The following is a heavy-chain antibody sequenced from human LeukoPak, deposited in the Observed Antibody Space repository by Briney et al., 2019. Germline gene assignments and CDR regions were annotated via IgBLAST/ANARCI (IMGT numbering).Heavy chain of an antibody. V-gene: IGHV4-4*09. CDR1: GGSISSYY. CDR3: ARQSDGYDSNWFDP. J-gene: IGHJ5*02. Sequence: SETLSLTCTVSGGSISSYYWNWIRQPPGKGLEWIGYIYSSGSTDYNPSLKGRVTISVDTSKNQFSLKLNSVTAADTAVYYCARQSDGYDSNWFDPWGQGTLVTVSS. D-gene: IGHD5-24*01. CDR2: IYSSGST.